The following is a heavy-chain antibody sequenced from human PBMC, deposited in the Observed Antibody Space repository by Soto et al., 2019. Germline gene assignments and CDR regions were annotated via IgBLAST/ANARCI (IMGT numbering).Heavy chain of an antibody. CDR3: AKETKYYDFWSGYYTGYYYYGMDV. Sequence: LRLSCAASGFTFSSYGMHWVRQAPGKGLEWVAVISYDGSNKYYADSVKGRFTISRDNSKNTLYLQMNSLRAEDTAVYYCAKETKYYDFWSGYYTGYYYYGMDVWGQGTTVTVSS. CDR2: ISYDGSNK. J-gene: IGHJ6*02. CDR1: GFTFSSYG. V-gene: IGHV3-30*18. D-gene: IGHD3-3*01.